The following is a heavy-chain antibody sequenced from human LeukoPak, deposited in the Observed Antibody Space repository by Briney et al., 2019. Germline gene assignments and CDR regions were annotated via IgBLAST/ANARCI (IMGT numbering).Heavy chain of an antibody. CDR1: GGSLSGYY. J-gene: IGHJ6*02. CDR2: INHSGST. Sequence: SGTLSLTCAVYGGSLSGYYWSWIRQPPGKGLEWIGEINHSGSTNYNPSLKSRVTISVDTSKNQFSLKLSSVTAADTAVYYCARGGGYSLVYYYYGMDVWGQGTTVTVSS. V-gene: IGHV4-34*01. CDR3: ARGGGYSLVYYYYGMDV. D-gene: IGHD5-18*01.